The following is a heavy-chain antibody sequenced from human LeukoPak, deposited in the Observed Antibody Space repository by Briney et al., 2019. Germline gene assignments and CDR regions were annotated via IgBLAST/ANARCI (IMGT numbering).Heavy chain of an antibody. CDR2: ISVYNGNT. CDR3: AKDRTRYCSAGSCYSGFAIDY. J-gene: IGHJ4*02. Sequence: ASVKVSCKASGYTFTSYGINWVRQAPGQGLEWMGRISVYNGNTNYAQNLQGRVTMTTDTSTGTAYMELRSLRSDDTAVYYCAKDRTRYCSAGSCYSGFAIDYWGQGTLVTVSS. CDR1: GYTFTSYG. D-gene: IGHD2-15*01. V-gene: IGHV1-18*01.